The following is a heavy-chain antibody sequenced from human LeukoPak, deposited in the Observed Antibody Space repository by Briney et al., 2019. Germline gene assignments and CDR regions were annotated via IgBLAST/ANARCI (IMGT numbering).Heavy chain of an antibody. V-gene: IGHV3-23*01. D-gene: IGHD2-21*02. J-gene: IGHJ4*02. CDR1: GFTFSSYA. CDR2: ISGGST. CDR3: AKDGTGCGGDCYSDY. Sequence: GGSLRLSCAASGFTFSSYAMSWVRQAPGKGLEWVSAISGGSTYYADSVKGRFTISRDNSKNTLYLQMNSLRAEDTALYYCAKDGTGCGGDCYSDYWGQGTLVTVSS.